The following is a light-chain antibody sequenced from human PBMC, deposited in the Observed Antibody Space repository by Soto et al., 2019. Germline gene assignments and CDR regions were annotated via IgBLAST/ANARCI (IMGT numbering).Light chain of an antibody. CDR1: QIVTSTY. Sequence: EIVLTQSPGTLSLSPGERATLSCRASQIVTSTYLAWYQQKPGQAPRLLIFGASSRATGIPDRFSGSGSGTDFTLTISRLEPEDFAVHYCQQYGSSPLTFGPGTKVDFK. CDR2: GAS. CDR3: QQYGSSPLT. J-gene: IGKJ3*01. V-gene: IGKV3-20*01.